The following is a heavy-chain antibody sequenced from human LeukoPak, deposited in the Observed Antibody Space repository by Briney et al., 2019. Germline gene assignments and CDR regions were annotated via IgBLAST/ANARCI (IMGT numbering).Heavy chain of an antibody. CDR2: IYYSGST. Sequence: SETLSLTCTVSGGSISSSSYYWGWIRQPPGTGLEWIGSIYYSGSTYYNPSLKSRVTISVDTSKNQFSLKLSSVTAADTAVYYCARLAVAGMGEFDPWGQGTLVTVSS. CDR1: GGSISSSSYY. J-gene: IGHJ5*02. CDR3: ARLAVAGMGEFDP. V-gene: IGHV4-39*01. D-gene: IGHD6-19*01.